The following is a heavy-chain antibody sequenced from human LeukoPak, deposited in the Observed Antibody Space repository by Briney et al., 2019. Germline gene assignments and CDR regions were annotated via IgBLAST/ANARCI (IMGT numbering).Heavy chain of an antibody. CDR2: INHSGST. V-gene: IGHV4-34*01. CDR1: GGSISSYY. J-gene: IGHJ3*02. CDR3: ARESRYFDWYKPHYAFDI. D-gene: IGHD3-9*01. Sequence: PSETLSLTCTVSGGSISSYYWSWIRQPPGKGLEWIGEINHSGSTNYNPSLKSRVTISVDTSKNQFSLKLSSVTAADTAVYYCARESRYFDWYKPHYAFDIWGQGTMVTVSS.